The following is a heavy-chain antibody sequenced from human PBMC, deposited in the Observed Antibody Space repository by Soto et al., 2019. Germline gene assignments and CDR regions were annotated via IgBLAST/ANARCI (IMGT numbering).Heavy chain of an antibody. D-gene: IGHD6-13*01. V-gene: IGHV3-11*01. CDR3: VRQYSSMLDL. J-gene: IGHJ4*02. Sequence: QVQLVESGGGLVKPGGSLRLSCAASGFTFKNHYMTWIRQAPGKGLEWVSYISDSGSSIYYADSVKGRFTISRDNAKNSLLLEMNSLRGEDTAVYYCVRQYSSMLDLWGQGTLVTVSS. CDR2: ISDSGSSI. CDR1: GFTFKNHY.